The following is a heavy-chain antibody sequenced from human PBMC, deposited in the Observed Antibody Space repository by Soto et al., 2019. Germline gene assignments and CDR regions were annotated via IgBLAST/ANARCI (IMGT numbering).Heavy chain of an antibody. V-gene: IGHV4-31*03. CDR2: IYYTGSA. CDR3: ARADFGDRGLAFDS. CDR1: GGSTGSGGYY. D-gene: IGHD2-21*01. J-gene: IGHJ4*02. Sequence: QVQLLESGPGLVKTSQTLSLTCSVSGGSTGSGGYYWSWVRQHPGKGLEWIGYIYYTGSAYYSPSLKSRVSISVDTSKYQFSLILDAVTVADTAVYYCARADFGDRGLAFDSWGQGILVTVSS.